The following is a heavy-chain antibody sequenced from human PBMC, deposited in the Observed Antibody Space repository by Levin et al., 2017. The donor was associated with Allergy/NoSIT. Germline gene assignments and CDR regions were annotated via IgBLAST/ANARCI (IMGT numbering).Heavy chain of an antibody. Sequence: GMSWVRQAPGKGLEWVARRHPDGNGKFSVDSVTGRFTSARENAKNSLYREMTSRRAADTAVYDCSRCEDYWGQGTVVTVSA. CDR2: RHPDGNGK. J-gene: IGHJ4*02. CDR1: G. CDR3: SRCEDY. V-gene: IGHV3-7*01.